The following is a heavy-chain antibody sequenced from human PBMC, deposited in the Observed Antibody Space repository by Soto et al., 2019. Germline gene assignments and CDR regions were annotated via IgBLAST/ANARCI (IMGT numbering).Heavy chain of an antibody. CDR1: GFSLSTNGVG. CDR3: VHTYDFWSGSSGLTYAMDV. Sequence: QITLKESGPTLVKPTQTLTLTCTFSGFSLSTNGVGVGWIRQPPGKALDWLALIYWNEDKRYSPSLKSRLTITKDTSKKQVVLTMTNMDPVDTATYYCVHTYDFWSGSSGLTYAMDVWGQGTTVTVSS. D-gene: IGHD3-3*01. J-gene: IGHJ6*02. CDR2: IYWNEDK. V-gene: IGHV2-5*01.